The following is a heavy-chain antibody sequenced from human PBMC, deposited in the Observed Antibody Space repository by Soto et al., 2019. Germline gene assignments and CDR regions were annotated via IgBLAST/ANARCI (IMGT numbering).Heavy chain of an antibody. CDR1: GYIFTTYG. Sequence: QVHLVQSGAEVKKPGASVKVSCKGSGYIFTTYGITWVRQAPGKGLEWMGWISAHNGNTNYTQKRQGSVTVTRDTSTSTAYMELSNLVSDDTAVYYCARGRYGHYWGQGALVTVSS. CDR3: ARGRYGHY. J-gene: IGHJ4*02. D-gene: IGHD1-1*01. CDR2: ISAHNGNT. V-gene: IGHV1-18*01.